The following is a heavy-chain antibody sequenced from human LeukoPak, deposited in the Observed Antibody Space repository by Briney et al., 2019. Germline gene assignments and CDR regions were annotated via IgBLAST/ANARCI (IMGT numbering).Heavy chain of an antibody. CDR2: ISYDGSNK. CDR1: GFTFSSYG. CDR3: AKASGYYSHDAFDI. V-gene: IGHV3-30*18. D-gene: IGHD3-22*01. Sequence: GGSLRLSCAASGFTFSSYGMHWVRQAPGKGLERVAVISYDGSNKYYADSVKGRFTISRDNSKNSLYLQMNSLRAEDTALYYCAKASGYYSHDAFDIWGQGTMVTVSS. J-gene: IGHJ3*02.